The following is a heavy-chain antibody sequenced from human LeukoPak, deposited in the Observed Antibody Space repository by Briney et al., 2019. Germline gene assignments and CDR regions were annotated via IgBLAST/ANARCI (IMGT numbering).Heavy chain of an antibody. CDR1: GDSISSDYYY. Sequence: SQTLSLTCSVSGDSISSDYYYWSWIGQLPGKGLEWIGYVHHSGSAFYNPSLKSRVTISVAPSTRQFSLEMHSVTAADTAAYYCARSPQHYDFWSGYSTYFDYWGQGTLVTVSS. D-gene: IGHD3-3*01. V-gene: IGHV4-31*02. J-gene: IGHJ4*02. CDR3: ARSPQHYDFWSGYSTYFDY. CDR2: VHHSGSA.